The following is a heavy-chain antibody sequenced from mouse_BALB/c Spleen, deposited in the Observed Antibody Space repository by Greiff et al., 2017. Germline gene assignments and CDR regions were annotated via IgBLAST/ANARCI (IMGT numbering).Heavy chain of an antibody. J-gene: IGHJ4*01. D-gene: IGHD1-1*01. CDR3: AREGDGSSVYYYAMDY. Sequence: EVQLQQSGPELVKPGASVKMSCKASGYTFTSYVMHWVKQKPGQGLEWIGYINPYNDGTKYNEKFKGKATLTSDKSSSTAYMELSSLTSEDSAVYYCAREGDGSSVYYYAMDYWGQGTSVTVSS. CDR1: GYTFTSYV. CDR2: INPYNDGT. V-gene: IGHV1-14*01.